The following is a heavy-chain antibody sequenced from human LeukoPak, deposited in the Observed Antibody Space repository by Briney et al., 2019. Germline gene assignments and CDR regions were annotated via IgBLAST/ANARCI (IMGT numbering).Heavy chain of an antibody. J-gene: IGHJ4*02. D-gene: IGHD3-16*01. V-gene: IGHV1-2*02. CDR2: INPKSGGT. CDR1: GYSFTDYY. Sequence: ASVKVSCKASGYSFTDYYIHWVRLAPGQGLERMGWINPKSGGTHYAQKFQGRVSMTRDTSINTVHLELSSLKTNDTAVYYCARTREGVWGNSPWGQGTLVTVSS. CDR3: ARTREGVWGNSP.